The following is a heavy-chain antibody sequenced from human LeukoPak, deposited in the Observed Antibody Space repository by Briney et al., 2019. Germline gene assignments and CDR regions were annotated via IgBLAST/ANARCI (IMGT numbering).Heavy chain of an antibody. CDR2: IIPIFGTA. D-gene: IGHD2-15*01. J-gene: IGHJ4*02. Sequence: PRASVKVSCKASGGTFSSYAISWVRQAPGQGLEWMGGIIPIFGTANYAQKFQGRVAITADESTSTAYMELSSLRSEDTAVYYCARGAESPKRHRGTRILGYWGQGTLVTVSS. CDR1: GGTFSSYA. V-gene: IGHV1-69*13. CDR3: ARGAESPKRHRGTRILGY.